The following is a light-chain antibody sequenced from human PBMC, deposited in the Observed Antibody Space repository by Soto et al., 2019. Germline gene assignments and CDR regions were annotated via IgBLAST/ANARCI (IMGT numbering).Light chain of an antibody. CDR1: SSDVGGYNY. CDR2: EVS. CDR3: SSYAGSNNYV. Sequence: SALTXPPSASGSPGQSVTISCTGTSSDVGGYNYVSWYQQHPGKAPKLMIYEVSKRPSGVPDRFSGSKSGNTASLTVSGLQAEDEADYYCSSYAGSNNYVFGTGTKVTVL. J-gene: IGLJ1*01. V-gene: IGLV2-8*01.